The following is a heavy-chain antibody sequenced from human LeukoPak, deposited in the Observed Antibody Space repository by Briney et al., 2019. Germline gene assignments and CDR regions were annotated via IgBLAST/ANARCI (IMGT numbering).Heavy chain of an antibody. CDR3: ATTVRAYYYYGMDV. V-gene: IGHV4-59*01. CDR1: GGSISSYY. CDR2: ISYSGTP. Sequence: PETLSLTCTVSGGSISSYYWSWIRHPPGKGLEWIGYISYSGTPTYNPSPSSRVTILVDTSKNQFSLELSSVTAADTAVYYCATTVRAYYYYGMDVWGQGTTVTVSS. D-gene: IGHD1-26*01. J-gene: IGHJ6*02.